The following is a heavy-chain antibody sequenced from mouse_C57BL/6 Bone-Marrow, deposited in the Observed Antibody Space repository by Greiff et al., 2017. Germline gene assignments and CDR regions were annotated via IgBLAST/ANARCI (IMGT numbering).Heavy chain of an antibody. J-gene: IGHJ3*01. CDR3: ARGRGYSNLRFAWFAY. CDR1: GYAFTNYL. Sequence: QVQLQQSGAELVRPGTSVKVSCKASGYAFTNYLIEWVKQRPGQGLEWIGVINPGSGGTNYNEKFKGKETLTADKSSSTAYMQLSSLTSEDSAVYFCARGRGYSNLRFAWFAYWGQGTLVTVSA. V-gene: IGHV1-54*01. D-gene: IGHD2-5*01. CDR2: INPGSGGT.